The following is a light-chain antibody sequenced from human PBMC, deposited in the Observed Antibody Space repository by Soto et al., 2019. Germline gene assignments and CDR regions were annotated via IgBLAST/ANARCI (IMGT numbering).Light chain of an antibody. CDR1: QSVSSRY. Sequence: EIVLTQSPGTLSLSPGERATLSCRASQSVSSRYLAWYQQKPGQAPRPLIYGASSRVTGIPDRFSGSGSGTDFTLTISRLEPEDFAVYYCQQYGNSPPYNFGQGTKVDIK. CDR3: QQYGNSPPYN. CDR2: GAS. J-gene: IGKJ2*01. V-gene: IGKV3-20*01.